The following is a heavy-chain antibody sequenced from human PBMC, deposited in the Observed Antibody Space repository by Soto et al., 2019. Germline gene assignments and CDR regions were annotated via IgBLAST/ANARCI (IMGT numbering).Heavy chain of an antibody. Sequence: PGGSLRLSCAASGFTFDDYAMHWVRQAPGKGLEWVSGISWNSGSIGYADSVKGRFTISRDNAKNSLYLQMNSLRAEDTALYYCASGGISLDYWGQGTRVNVVS. CDR3: ASGGISLDY. J-gene: IGHJ4*02. D-gene: IGHD6-13*01. CDR2: ISWNSGSI. V-gene: IGHV3-9*01. CDR1: GFTFDDYA.